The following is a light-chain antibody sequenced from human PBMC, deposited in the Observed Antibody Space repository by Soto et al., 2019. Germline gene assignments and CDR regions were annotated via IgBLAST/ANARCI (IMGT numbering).Light chain of an antibody. CDR1: QSVSNNY. Sequence: IVLTQSPGALSLSPREGATLSCRASQSVSNNYLAWYQQKPGQAPRLLIYGASNRATGIPDRFSGSGSGTDFTLTISRLEPEDFAVYYCQQYGRSGTFGQGPKVDIK. CDR3: QQYGRSGT. CDR2: GAS. J-gene: IGKJ1*01. V-gene: IGKV3-20*01.